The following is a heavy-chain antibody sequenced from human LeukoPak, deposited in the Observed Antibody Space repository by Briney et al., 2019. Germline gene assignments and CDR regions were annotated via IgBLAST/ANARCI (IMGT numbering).Heavy chain of an antibody. CDR2: IYYSGST. V-gene: IGHV4-59*01. CDR1: GGSISSYY. J-gene: IGHJ5*02. Sequence: SETLSLTCTVPGGSISSYYWSWIRQPPGKGLEWIGYIYYSGSTNYNPSLKSRVTISVDTSKNQFSLKQSSVTAADTAVYYCARVTSCGFDPWGQGTLVTVSS. CDR3: ARVTSCGFDP. D-gene: IGHD5-18*01.